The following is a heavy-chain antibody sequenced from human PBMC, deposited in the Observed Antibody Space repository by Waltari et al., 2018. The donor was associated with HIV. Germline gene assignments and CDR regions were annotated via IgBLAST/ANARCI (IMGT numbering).Heavy chain of an antibody. D-gene: IGHD5-12*01. CDR2: IYHSGNT. J-gene: IGHJ3*01. V-gene: IGHV4-38-2*01. Sequence: QVQLQESGPGLARPSETLSLKCDVSEYSISSGYYWGWIRQPPGKGLEWIGSIYHSGNTYYNPSFKSRVILSLDTSKNQFALNLTSVTAADTAIYYCARVRNDYSSAWSFVVSHDAVNVWGRGTMVTVSS. CDR3: ARVRNDYSSAWSFVVSHDAVNV. CDR1: EYSISSGYY.